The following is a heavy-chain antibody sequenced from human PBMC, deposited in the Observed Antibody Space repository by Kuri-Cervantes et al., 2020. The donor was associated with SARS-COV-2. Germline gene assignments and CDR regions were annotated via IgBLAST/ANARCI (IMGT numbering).Heavy chain of an antibody. CDR3: ATAYYDYADYAPYH. J-gene: IGHJ5*02. D-gene: IGHD4-17*01. Sequence: GGSLRLSCAASGFTFISYAMTWVRQAPGKGLEWVSGISGSGAITYYADSVKGRFTISRDKSKNTLFLQMNSLRAEDTAVYYCATAYYDYADYAPYHWGQGTLVTVSS. CDR2: ISGSGAIT. CDR1: GFTFISYA. V-gene: IGHV3-23*01.